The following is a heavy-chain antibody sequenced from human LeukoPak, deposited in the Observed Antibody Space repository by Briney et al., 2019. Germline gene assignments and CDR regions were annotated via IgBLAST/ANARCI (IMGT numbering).Heavy chain of an antibody. CDR3: ARRPSGSGSYYDWFDA. V-gene: IGHV5-51*01. J-gene: IGHJ5*02. CDR2: IYPGDSDT. CDR1: GYGFTSYW. D-gene: IGHD3-10*01. Sequence: GESLKISCKGSGYGFTSYWNGWVRQMPGKGLEWMGFIYPGDSDTRYSPSFQGQVTISADKSISTAYLQWSSLKASDTAMYYCARRPSGSGSYYDWFDAWGQGTLVTVSS.